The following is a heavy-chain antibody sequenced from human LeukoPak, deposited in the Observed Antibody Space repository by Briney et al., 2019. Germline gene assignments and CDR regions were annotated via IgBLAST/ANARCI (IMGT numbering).Heavy chain of an antibody. V-gene: IGHV4-61*09. CDR3: ARHGDTWFDP. Sequence: SESLSLTCTVAGASISSSSSCWSWTRQPAGKGLEWIGHIYTSGSTNYNPSLKSRVIISVDTSKNQFSLKLSAVTAADTAVYYCARHGDTWFDPWGQGTLVTVSS. J-gene: IGHJ5*02. CDR2: IYTSGST. CDR1: GASISSSSSC. D-gene: IGHD7-27*01.